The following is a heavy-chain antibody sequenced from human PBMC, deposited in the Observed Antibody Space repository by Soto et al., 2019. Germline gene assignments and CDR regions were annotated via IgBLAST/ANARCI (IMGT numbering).Heavy chain of an antibody. D-gene: IGHD1-26*01. CDR2: IQSGGST. Sequence: GESLKISCAASGFTVSSNYMSWVRQAPGKGLEWVSIIQSGGSTDYADSVKGRFTISRDNSKNTLYLQMNSLRAEDTAVYYCARETYSGSYSSYWGQGTLVTVSS. V-gene: IGHV3-66*01. CDR1: GFTVSSNY. CDR3: ARETYSGSYSSY. J-gene: IGHJ4*02.